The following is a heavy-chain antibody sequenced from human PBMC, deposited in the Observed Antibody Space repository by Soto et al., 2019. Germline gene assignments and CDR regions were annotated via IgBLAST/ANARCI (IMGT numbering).Heavy chain of an antibody. CDR2: IIPIFGTA. J-gene: IGHJ6*02. D-gene: IGHD3-22*01. CDR1: GVTFSSYA. Sequence: ASVKVSCKASGVTFSSYAISWVRQAPGQGLEWMGGIIPIFGTANYAQKFQGRVTITADKSTSTAYMELSSLRSEDTAVYYCARATLYYDSSGPYYYYGMDVWGQGTTVTVSS. CDR3: ARATLYYDSSGPYYYYGMDV. V-gene: IGHV1-69*06.